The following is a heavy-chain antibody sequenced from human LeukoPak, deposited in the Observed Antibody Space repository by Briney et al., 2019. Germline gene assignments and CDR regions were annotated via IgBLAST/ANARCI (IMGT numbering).Heavy chain of an antibody. Sequence: SETLSLTCTVSGGSISSYYWSWIRQPPGKGLEWIGYIYYSGSTNYNPSLKSRVTISVDTSKNQFSLKLSSVTAADTAVYYCARDGDTAMVTPFDYWGQGTLVTVSS. CDR2: IYYSGST. J-gene: IGHJ4*02. D-gene: IGHD5-18*01. CDR1: GGSISSYY. CDR3: ARDGDTAMVTPFDY. V-gene: IGHV4-59*01.